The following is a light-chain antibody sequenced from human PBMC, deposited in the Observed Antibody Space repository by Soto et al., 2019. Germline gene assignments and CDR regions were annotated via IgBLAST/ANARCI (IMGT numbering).Light chain of an antibody. Sequence: QSVLTQPASVSGSPGQSITISCTGTSSDVGGYNYVSWYQQYPGKAPKLMIYAVSDRPSGVSNRFSGSTSGNTASLTISGFQAEDEADYYCSSYTSSSTLVVFGGGTKVT. CDR1: SSDVGGYNY. CDR3: SSYTSSSTLVV. J-gene: IGLJ3*02. V-gene: IGLV2-14*01. CDR2: AVS.